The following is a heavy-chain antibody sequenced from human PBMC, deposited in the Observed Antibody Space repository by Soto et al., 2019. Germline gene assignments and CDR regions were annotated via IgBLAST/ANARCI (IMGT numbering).Heavy chain of an antibody. Sequence: ASVKVSCKASGYTFTSYAMHWVRQAPGQRLEWMGWINAGNGNTKYSQKFQGRVTITRDPSASTAYMELSSLRSEDTAVSYCARVWAPPDYYDSSGYPGFDYWGQGTLVPVSS. D-gene: IGHD3-22*01. CDR2: INAGNGNT. J-gene: IGHJ4*02. V-gene: IGHV1-3*01. CDR3: ARVWAPPDYYDSSGYPGFDY. CDR1: GYTFTSYA.